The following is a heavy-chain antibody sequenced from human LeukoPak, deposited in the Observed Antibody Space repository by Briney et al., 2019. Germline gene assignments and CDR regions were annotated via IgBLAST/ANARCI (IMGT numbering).Heavy chain of an antibody. CDR2: IYHSGST. D-gene: IGHD6-19*01. V-gene: IGHV4-38-2*01. CDR3: ASGPREAGTYSTHYFDY. Sequence: SETLSLTCAVSGYSISSGYCWGWIRQPPGKGLEWIGSIYHSGSTYYNPSLKSRVTISVDTSKNQFSLKLSSVTAADTAVYYCASGPREAGTYSTHYFDYWGQGTLVTVSS. J-gene: IGHJ4*02. CDR1: GYSISSGYC.